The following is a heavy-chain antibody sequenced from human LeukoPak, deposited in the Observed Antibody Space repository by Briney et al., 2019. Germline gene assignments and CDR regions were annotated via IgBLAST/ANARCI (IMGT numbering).Heavy chain of an antibody. CDR2: ITWNSDRK. Sequence: GGSLRLSCAASGFTFDDYAMHWVRQAPGKGLEWVSGITWNSDRKGYAGSVKGRFTISRDNAKNSLYLQMNSLRAEDTAVYYCARRAGIYSHPYDYWGQGTLVTVSS. CDR1: GFTFDDYA. J-gene: IGHJ4*02. CDR3: ARRAGIYSHPYDY. D-gene: IGHD1-14*01. V-gene: IGHV3-9*01.